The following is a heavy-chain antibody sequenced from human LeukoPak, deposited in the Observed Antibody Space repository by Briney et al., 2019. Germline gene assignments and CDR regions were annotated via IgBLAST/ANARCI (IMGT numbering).Heavy chain of an antibody. D-gene: IGHD6-13*01. CDR3: VKDRVVGSRWYYFDY. Sequence: PGGSLRLSCAASGFTFSSYAMSWVRQPPGKGLEWVSAISGSGGITYYADSVKGRFTICRDNTKNTLYLQMNSLRAEETPVYHCVKDRVVGSRWYYFDYWGPGTLVTASS. CDR1: GFTFSSYA. J-gene: IGHJ4*01. V-gene: IGHV3-23*01. CDR2: ISGSGGIT.